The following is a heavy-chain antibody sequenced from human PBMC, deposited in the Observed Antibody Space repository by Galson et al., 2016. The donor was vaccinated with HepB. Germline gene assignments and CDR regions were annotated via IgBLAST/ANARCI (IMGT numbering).Heavy chain of an antibody. V-gene: IGHV4-39*07. Sequence: SETLSLTCTVSGGSISSSSYYWGWIRQPPGKGLEWIGSIYYSGSTYYNPSLKSRVTISVDTSKNQFSLKLSSVTAADTAMYYCARNPDTDMVSPIYYFDYWGQGTLVTVSS. CDR1: GGSISSSSYY. D-gene: IGHD5-18*01. J-gene: IGHJ4*02. CDR3: ARNPDTDMVSPIYYFDY. CDR2: IYYSGST.